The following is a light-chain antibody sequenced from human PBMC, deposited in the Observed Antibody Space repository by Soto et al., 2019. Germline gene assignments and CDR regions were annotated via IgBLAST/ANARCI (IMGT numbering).Light chain of an antibody. J-gene: IGKJ4*01. CDR2: LGS. V-gene: IGKV2-28*01. Sequence: DIVMTQSPLSLPVTPGEPASISCRSSQSLLHSNGYNYLDWYLQKPGHSPQLLIYLGSNRASGVPDRFSGSGSGTDLTLKISRVEAEDVGVYYCMQALQTPLTFGGGTKVEIK. CDR3: MQALQTPLT. CDR1: QSLLHSNGYNY.